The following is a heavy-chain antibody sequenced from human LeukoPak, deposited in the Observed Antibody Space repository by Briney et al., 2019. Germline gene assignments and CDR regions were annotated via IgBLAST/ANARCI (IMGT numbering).Heavy chain of an antibody. J-gene: IGHJ4*02. CDR1: GFSVSGYW. CDR3: AREWQGGIAAAGTRIEGDY. D-gene: IGHD6-13*01. Sequence: GGLLRLSCAVSGFSVSGYWMTWVRQAPGKGLEWVANIKLAGSEKNYVDPVKGRFTISRDHAENSSLPQNNSLRVDDTAVYYCAREWQGGIAAAGTRIEGDYWGQGTLVAVSS. V-gene: IGHV3-7*01. CDR2: IKLAGSEK.